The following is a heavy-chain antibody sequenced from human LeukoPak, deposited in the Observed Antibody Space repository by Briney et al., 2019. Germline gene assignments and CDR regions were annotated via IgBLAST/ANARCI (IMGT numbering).Heavy chain of an antibody. Sequence: PSETLSLTCTVSGVSMTIGGYYWTWIRRPAGKGLEWLGRVFTSGKTDYNPSLKSRLTISLETSENQFSLKLTSVTAADTAVYFCAREVPVSLRFLEWENFDSWGQGALVTVSS. CDR1: GVSMTIGGYY. CDR2: VFTSGKT. CDR3: AREVPVSLRFLEWENFDS. V-gene: IGHV4-61*02. D-gene: IGHD3-3*01. J-gene: IGHJ4*02.